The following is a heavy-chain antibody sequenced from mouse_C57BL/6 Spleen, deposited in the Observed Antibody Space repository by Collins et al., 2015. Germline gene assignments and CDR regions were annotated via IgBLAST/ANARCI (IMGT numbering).Heavy chain of an antibody. V-gene: IGHV1-12*01. CDR2: IYPGNGDT. CDR1: GYTFTSYN. Sequence: QAYLQQSGAELRPGASVKMSCKASGYTFTSYNMHWVKQTPRQGLEWIGAIYPGNGDTSYNQKFKGKATLTVDKSSSTAYMQLSSLTSEDSAVYFCARDRYYGNYYYAMDYWGQGTSVTVSS. J-gene: IGHJ4*01. D-gene: IGHD2-1*01. CDR3: ARDRYYGNYYYAMDY.